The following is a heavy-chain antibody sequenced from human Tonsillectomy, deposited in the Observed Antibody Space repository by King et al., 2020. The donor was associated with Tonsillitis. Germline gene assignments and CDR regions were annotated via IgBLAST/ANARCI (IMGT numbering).Heavy chain of an antibody. CDR1: GFTFSDYY. D-gene: IGHD6-13*01. V-gene: IGHV3-11*06. Sequence: VQLVESGGGLVKPGGSLRLSCAASGFTFSDYYMSWIRQAPGKGLEWVSYISSSSSYTNYADSVKGRFTISRDNAKNSLYLQMNSLRAEDTAVYYCARDLSAGRGVKNAFDIWGQGTMVTVSS. J-gene: IGHJ3*02. CDR2: ISSSSSYT. CDR3: ARDLSAGRGVKNAFDI.